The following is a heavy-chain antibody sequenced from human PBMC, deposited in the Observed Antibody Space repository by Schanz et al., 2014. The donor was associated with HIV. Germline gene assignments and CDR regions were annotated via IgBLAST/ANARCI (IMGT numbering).Heavy chain of an antibody. D-gene: IGHD6-19*01. CDR3: AREGGTSGRNGYFDS. CDR2: MSHDGYSK. V-gene: IGHV3-30*19. CDR1: EFTFRTSI. Sequence: QVQLVESGGDVVQPGGSLRLSCAMSEFTFRTSIIHWVRQPPGKGLEWVSAMSHDGYSKYYADSVKGRFTISRDDSKHSLDLEVSSLTTEDTAIYFCAREGGTSGRNGYFDSWGQGALVTVSS. J-gene: IGHJ4*02.